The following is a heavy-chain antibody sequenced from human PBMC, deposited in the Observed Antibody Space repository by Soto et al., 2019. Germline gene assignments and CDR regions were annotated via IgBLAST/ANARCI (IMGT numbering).Heavy chain of an antibody. Sequence: QAQLVESGGGVVQPGRSLRLSCAASGFAFSSYGMHWVRQAPGTGLAWVAVISYDGSLQYYADSVKGRLTISRDNSKNMVLLQMSSLRAEDTAVYYCVSDRGYGHASVPYSWGQGTLVSVSS. CDR1: GFAFSSYG. CDR2: ISYDGSLQ. D-gene: IGHD5-18*01. J-gene: IGHJ4*02. V-gene: IGHV3-30*03. CDR3: VSDRGYGHASVPYS.